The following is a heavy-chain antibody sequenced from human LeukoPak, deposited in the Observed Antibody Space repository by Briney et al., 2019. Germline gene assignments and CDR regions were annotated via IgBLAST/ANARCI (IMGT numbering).Heavy chain of an antibody. Sequence: ASVKVSCKASGYTFTSHGISWVRQAPGQGLEWMGTINPSGDNTWYAQKFQGRVTMTRDMSTSTVYIELNSLRSDDTAVYYCARAGVLIPAAMQRFYYYYYMDVWGKGTTVTVSS. CDR3: ARAGVLIPAAMQRFYYYYYMDV. V-gene: IGHV1-46*01. CDR2: INPSGDNT. CDR1: GYTFTSHG. D-gene: IGHD2-2*01. J-gene: IGHJ6*03.